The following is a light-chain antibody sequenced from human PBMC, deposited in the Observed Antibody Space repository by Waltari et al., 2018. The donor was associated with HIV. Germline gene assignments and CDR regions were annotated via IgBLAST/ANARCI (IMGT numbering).Light chain of an antibody. CDR1: QGISKS. CDR3: QQYYRIPWT. J-gene: IGKJ1*01. CDR2: SAS. Sequence: DIQITQSPSSLSASVGDRVTITCRASQGISKSLAWYQQTPGKAPEVLLYSASRLESGVPSRFSGNGSGTDFTLTISSLQPEDFATFYCQQYYRIPWTFGQGTKVEIK. V-gene: IGKV1-NL1*01.